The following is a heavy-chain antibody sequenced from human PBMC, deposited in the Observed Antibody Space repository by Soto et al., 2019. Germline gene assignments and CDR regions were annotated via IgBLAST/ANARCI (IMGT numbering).Heavy chain of an antibody. D-gene: IGHD3-9*01. V-gene: IGHV3-66*01. J-gene: IGHJ6*02. CDR3: ARDRCYYDILTGYMSGYVMDV. CDR1: WFKVSSHC. Sequence: PGVLLRVWWAVAWFKVSSHCISCIRQAPGKGLEWVSVIYSGGSTYYADSVKGRFTISRDNSKNTLYLQMNSLRAEDTAVYYCARDRCYYDILTGYMSGYVMDVWGQGSTVTGSS. CDR2: IYSGGST.